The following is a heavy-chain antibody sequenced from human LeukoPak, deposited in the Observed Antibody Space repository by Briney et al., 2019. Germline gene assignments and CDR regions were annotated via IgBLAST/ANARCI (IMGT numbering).Heavy chain of an antibody. Sequence: GESLKISCKGSGYSFTSYWISWVRQMPGQGLEWMGRIDPSDSYTNYSPSFQGHVTVSADKSISTAYLQWSSLKASDTAMYYCARRQYDSYNWFDPWGQGTLVTVSS. CDR2: IDPSDSYT. V-gene: IGHV5-10-1*01. D-gene: IGHD3-22*01. CDR1: GYSFTSYW. J-gene: IGHJ5*02. CDR3: ARRQYDSYNWFDP.